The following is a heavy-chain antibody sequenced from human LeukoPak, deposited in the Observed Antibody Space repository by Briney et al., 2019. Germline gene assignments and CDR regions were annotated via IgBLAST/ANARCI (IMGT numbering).Heavy chain of an antibody. D-gene: IGHD6-19*01. J-gene: IGHJ4*02. V-gene: IGHV4-59*01. Sequence: SETLSLTCTVSGDSISSNYWSWIRQPPGKGLEWIGYIYYSGSTNYNPSLKSRVTISVDTSKNQFSLKLSSVTAADTAVYYCARGLSSGWYFDFDYWGQGTLVTVSS. CDR3: ARGLSSGWYFDFDY. CDR1: GDSISSNY. CDR2: IYYSGST.